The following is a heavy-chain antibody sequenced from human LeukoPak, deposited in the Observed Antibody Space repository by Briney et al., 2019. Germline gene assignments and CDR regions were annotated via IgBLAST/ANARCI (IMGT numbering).Heavy chain of an antibody. CDR2: ISAYNGNT. CDR1: GYTFTSYG. V-gene: IGHV1-18*01. CDR3: ARGLRRSGSYALGY. Sequence: ASVKVSCKASGYTFTSYGISWVRQAPGQGLEWMGWISAYNGNTNYAQKLQGRVTMTTDTSTSTAYTELRSLRSDDTAVYYCARGLRRSGSYALGYWGQGTLVTVSS. J-gene: IGHJ4*02. D-gene: IGHD3-16*01.